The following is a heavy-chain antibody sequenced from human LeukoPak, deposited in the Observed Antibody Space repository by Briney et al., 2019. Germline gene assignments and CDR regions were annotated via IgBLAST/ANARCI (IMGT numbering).Heavy chain of an antibody. V-gene: IGHV3-48*04. CDR3: ARLRYYGMDV. J-gene: IGHJ6*02. CDR1: GFTFCGYD. CDR2: TSSSSSTI. Sequence: TGGSLRLSCAASGFTFCGYDMSWVRQAPGKGLEWVSYTSSSSSTIYYADSVKSRFTISRDNAKNSLYLQMNSLRAEDTAVYYCARLRYYGMDVWGQGTTVTVSS.